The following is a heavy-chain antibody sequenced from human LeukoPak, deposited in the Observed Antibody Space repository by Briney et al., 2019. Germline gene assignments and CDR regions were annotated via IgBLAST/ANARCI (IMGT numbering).Heavy chain of an antibody. D-gene: IGHD3-3*01. Sequence: ASVKVSCTASGYTFTSYDINWVRQATGQGLEWMGWMNPNSGNTGYAQKFQGRVTITRNTSISTAYMELSSLRSEDTAVYYCARGVRRDYDFWSGYLPNFDYWGQGTLVAVSS. J-gene: IGHJ4*02. CDR2: MNPNSGNT. V-gene: IGHV1-8*03. CDR1: GYTFTSYD. CDR3: ARGVRRDYDFWSGYLPNFDY.